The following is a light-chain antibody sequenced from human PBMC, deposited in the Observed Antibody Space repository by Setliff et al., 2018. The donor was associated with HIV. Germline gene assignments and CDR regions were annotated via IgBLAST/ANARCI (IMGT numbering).Light chain of an antibody. V-gene: IGLV3-21*04. CDR3: QVWDSSGDHPI. CDR2: YDK. CDR1: NIGSKS. J-gene: IGLJ2*01. Sequence: SYELTQPPSVSVAPGQTARTTCGGDNIGSKSVNWYQQRPGQAPVLVIYYDKGRPSGIPERFSGSNSGNTAILTISRAEAGDEADYYCQVWDSSGDHPIFGGGTQLTVL.